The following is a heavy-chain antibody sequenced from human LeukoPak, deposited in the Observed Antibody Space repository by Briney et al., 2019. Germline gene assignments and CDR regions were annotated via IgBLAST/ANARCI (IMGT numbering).Heavy chain of an antibody. D-gene: IGHD2-8*01. V-gene: IGHV3-13*01. J-gene: IGHJ2*01. CDR3: AREPDVYGSWYFDL. CDR2: INVAGNT. Sequence: GGSLRLSCAASGFTLSSHDVHWVRQVPGKGLEWISAINVAGNTYYSDSVKGRFSVSRDNAKNSVHLQMTSLRAGDTAVYHCAREPDVYGSWYFDLWGRGTQVTVSP. CDR1: GFTLSSHD.